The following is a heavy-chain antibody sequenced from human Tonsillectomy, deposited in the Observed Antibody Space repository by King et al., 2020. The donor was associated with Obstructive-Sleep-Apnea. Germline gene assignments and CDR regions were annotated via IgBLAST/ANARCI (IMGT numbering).Heavy chain of an antibody. CDR3: ARLRSGSPPY. V-gene: IGHV4-31*03. CDR2: IYYSWST. J-gene: IGHJ4*02. CDR1: GGSISIGGYY. D-gene: IGHD3-10*02. Sequence: VQLQESGPGLVKPSQTLSLTCTFSGGSISIGGYYWSWIRQHPGKGLEWIGYIYYSWSTYYNPSLKSRVTISVDTYKNQFSLKLSSVTAADTAVYYCARLRSGSPPYWGQGTLVTVSS.